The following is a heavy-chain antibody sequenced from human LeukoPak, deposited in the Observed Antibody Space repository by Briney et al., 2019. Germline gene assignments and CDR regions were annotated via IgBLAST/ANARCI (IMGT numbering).Heavy chain of an antibody. J-gene: IGHJ4*02. V-gene: IGHV3-21*01. CDR3: ARDQRQWLETNFDY. CDR2: ISSSSSYI. CDR1: GFTFSSYS. D-gene: IGHD6-19*01. Sequence: PGGSLRLSCAASGFTFSSYSMNWVRQAPGKGLEWVSSISSSSSYIYYADSVKGRFTISRDNAKNSLYLQMNSLRAEDTAVYYCARDQRQWLETNFDYWGQGTLVTVSS.